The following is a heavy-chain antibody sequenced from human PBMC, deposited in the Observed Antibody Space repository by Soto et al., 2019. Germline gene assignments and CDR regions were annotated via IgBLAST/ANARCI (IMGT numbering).Heavy chain of an antibody. D-gene: IGHD2-21*01. J-gene: IGHJ4*02. CDR3: ARLVGVAISP. Sequence: SETLSLTCTVSGASISDYYWIWIRQPAGKRLEWLGRIDASGNTYYSPSLKSRVTIALDTSKSLVSLRLNSVTAADTAVYYCARLVGVAISPWGQGTLVTVSS. CDR1: GASISDYY. V-gene: IGHV4-4*07. CDR2: IDASGNT.